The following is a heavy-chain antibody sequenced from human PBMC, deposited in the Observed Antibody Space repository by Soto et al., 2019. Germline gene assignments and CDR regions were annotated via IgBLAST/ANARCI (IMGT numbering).Heavy chain of an antibody. CDR2: ISGSGGST. D-gene: IGHD4-17*01. Sequence: SGGSLRLSCAASGFTFSSYAMSWVRQAPGKGLEWVSAISGSGGSTYYADSVKGRFTISRDNSKNTLYLQMNSLRAEDTAVYYCAKDLGEDYGDYVGNYWGQGTLVTVSS. CDR3: AKDLGEDYGDYVGNY. V-gene: IGHV3-23*01. CDR1: GFTFSSYA. J-gene: IGHJ4*02.